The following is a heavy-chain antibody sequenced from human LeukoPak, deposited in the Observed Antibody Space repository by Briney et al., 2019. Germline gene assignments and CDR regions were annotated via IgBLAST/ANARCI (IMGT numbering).Heavy chain of an antibody. CDR3: ARGCCSVSGLYFEF. D-gene: IGHD3-9*01. V-gene: IGHV3-7*03. J-gene: IGHJ4*02. CDR1: GFTFSSYA. Sequence: PGGSLRLSCAASGFTFSSYAMSWVRQAPGKGLEWVANINKDGSGTSYADSVKGRLTISRDNAKNSLYLQMNGLRVEDTAVYYCARGCCSVSGLYFEFWGQGSLVTVSS. CDR2: INKDGSGT.